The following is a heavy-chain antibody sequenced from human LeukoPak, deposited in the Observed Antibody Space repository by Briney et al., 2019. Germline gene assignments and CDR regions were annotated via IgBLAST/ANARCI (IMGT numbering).Heavy chain of an antibody. D-gene: IGHD6-6*01. Sequence: SETLSLTCTVSGGSISSSSYYWGWIRQPPGKGLEWIGSIYYSGSTYYNPSLKSRVTISVDTSKNQFSLKLSSVTAADTAVYYCARGIGRIAARFTFDYWGQGTLVTVSS. CDR1: GGSISSSSYY. V-gene: IGHV4-39*01. J-gene: IGHJ4*02. CDR2: IYYSGST. CDR3: ARGIGRIAARFTFDY.